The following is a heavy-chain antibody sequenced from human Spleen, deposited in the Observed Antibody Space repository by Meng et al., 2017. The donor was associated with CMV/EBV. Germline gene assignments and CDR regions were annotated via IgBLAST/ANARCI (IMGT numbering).Heavy chain of an antibody. Sequence: ESLKISCTVSGASISINTYFWDWIRQPPGKGLEWIGSISYRGSTYYNPSLKSRVTISVDTSKNQFSLKLRSVTAADTAMYYCARETDGSGSSYGMDVWGQGTTVTVSS. CDR2: ISYRGST. CDR1: GASISINTYF. D-gene: IGHD3-10*01. J-gene: IGHJ6*02. V-gene: IGHV4-39*07. CDR3: ARETDGSGSSYGMDV.